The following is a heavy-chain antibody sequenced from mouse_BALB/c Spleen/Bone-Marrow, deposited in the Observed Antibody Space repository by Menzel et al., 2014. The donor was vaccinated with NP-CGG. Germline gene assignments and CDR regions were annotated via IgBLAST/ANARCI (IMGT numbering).Heavy chain of an antibody. J-gene: IGHJ2*01. D-gene: IGHD2-10*02. CDR3: ARSKYGNYVGLDY. CDR1: GYTFTSYW. Sequence: VQLQQSGAELAKPGASVQLSCKASGYTFTSYWMHWVKQRPGQGLEWIGYINPITGYIEYNQKFKNKATLTADRSSSTAYMQLSSLTSEDSAVYYCARSKYGNYVGLDYWGQGTTLTVSS. CDR2: INPITGYI. V-gene: IGHV1-7*01.